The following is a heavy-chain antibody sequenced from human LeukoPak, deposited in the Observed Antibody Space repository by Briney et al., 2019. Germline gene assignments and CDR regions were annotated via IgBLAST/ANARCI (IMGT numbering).Heavy chain of an antibody. D-gene: IGHD6-6*01. CDR1: GFTFSSYS. V-gene: IGHV3-21*01. Sequence: KSGGSLRLSCAASGFTFSSYSMNWVRQAPGKGLEWVSSISSSSSYIYYADSVKGRFTISRDNAKNSLYLQMNSLRAEDTAVYYCARSDEYSSSSPDWGQGTLVTVSS. J-gene: IGHJ4*02. CDR3: ARSDEYSSSSPD. CDR2: ISSSSSYI.